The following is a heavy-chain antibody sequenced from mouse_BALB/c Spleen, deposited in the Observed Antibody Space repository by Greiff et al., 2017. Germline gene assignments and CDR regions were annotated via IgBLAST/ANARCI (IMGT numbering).Heavy chain of an antibody. Sequence: QVQLQQSGAELAKPGASVKMSCKASGYTFTSYWMHWVKQRPGQGLEWIGYINPSTGYTEYNQKFKDKATLTADKSSSTAYMQLSSLTSEDSAVYYCARGGSHLSYYYAMDYWGQGTSVTVSS. CDR3: ARGGSHLSYYYAMDY. CDR2: INPSTGYT. CDR1: GYTFTSYW. D-gene: IGHD2-3*01. V-gene: IGHV1-7*01. J-gene: IGHJ4*01.